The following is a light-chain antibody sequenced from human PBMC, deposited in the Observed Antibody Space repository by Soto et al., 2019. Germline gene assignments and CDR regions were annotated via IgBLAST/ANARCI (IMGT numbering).Light chain of an antibody. J-gene: IGLJ1*01. V-gene: IGLV2-8*01. CDR3: SSDAGTYPSV. Sequence: QSVLTQPPSASGSLGQSVTIPCTGTSSDVGGYDHVSWYQQHPGKAPKLMIYEVTKRPAGVPDRFSGSKSGNTASLTVSGLQAEDEADYYCSSDAGTYPSVFGTGTKVTVL. CDR1: SSDVGGYDH. CDR2: EVT.